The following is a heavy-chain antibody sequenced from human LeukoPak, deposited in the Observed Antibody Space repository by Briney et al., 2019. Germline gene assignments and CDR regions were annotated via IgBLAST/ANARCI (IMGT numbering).Heavy chain of an antibody. V-gene: IGHV3-48*02. Sequence: TGGSLRLSCAASGFTFSNAWMNWVRQAPGKGLEWVSYISSSSSTIYYADSVKGRFTISRDNAKNSLYLQMNSLRDEDTAVYYCARSASTDMGSAFDIWGQGTMVTVSS. J-gene: IGHJ3*02. D-gene: IGHD3-9*01. CDR2: ISSSSSTI. CDR3: ARSASTDMGSAFDI. CDR1: GFTFSNAW.